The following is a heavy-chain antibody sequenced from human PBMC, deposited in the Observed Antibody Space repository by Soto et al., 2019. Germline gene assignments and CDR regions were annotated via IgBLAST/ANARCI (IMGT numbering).Heavy chain of an antibody. Sequence: GGSLRLSCNCSGFRFSEHAMTWVRQAPGKGLEWVCFIRNRPYGGTTDYAASVRCRFTISRDDSESNAYLQMNSLKTEDSGVYYCSRGSFGYYGPWGPGTLVTVSS. CDR2: IRNRPYGGTT. V-gene: IGHV3-49*04. CDR1: GFRFSEHA. CDR3: SRGSFGYYGP. J-gene: IGHJ5*02. D-gene: IGHD2-2*03.